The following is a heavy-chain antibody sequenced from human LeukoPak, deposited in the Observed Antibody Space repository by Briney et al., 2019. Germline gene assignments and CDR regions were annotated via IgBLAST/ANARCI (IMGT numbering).Heavy chain of an antibody. J-gene: IGHJ6*02. D-gene: IGHD2-8*01. V-gene: IGHV3-11*01. CDR2: ISSSGSTI. Sequence: GGSLRLSCAASGFTFSDYYMSWIRQAPGKGLEWVSYISSSGSTIYYADSVKGRFTISRDNAKNSLCLQMNSLRAEDTAAYYCARAGPRYCTNGVCYTYYGMDVWGQGTTVTVSS. CDR3: ARAGPRYCTNGVCYTYYGMDV. CDR1: GFTFSDYY.